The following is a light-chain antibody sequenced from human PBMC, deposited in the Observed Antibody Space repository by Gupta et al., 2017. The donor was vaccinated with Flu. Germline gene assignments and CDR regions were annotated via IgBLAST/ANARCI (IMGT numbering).Light chain of an antibody. Sequence: DRVSITCRASQSVRTNLNWYQQKPGKAPRLLIYGATSLQSGVPSRFSGSGYGTDFTLTISSLQPEDFATYYCQQSYSGLSITFGQGTRLENK. CDR3: QQSYSGLSIT. J-gene: IGKJ5*01. V-gene: IGKV1-39*01. CDR2: GAT. CDR1: QSVRTN.